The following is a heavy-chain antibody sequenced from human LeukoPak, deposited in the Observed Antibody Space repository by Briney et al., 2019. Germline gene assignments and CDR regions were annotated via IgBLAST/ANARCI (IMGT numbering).Heavy chain of an antibody. V-gene: IGHV1-18*01. CDR2: ITSYNANT. CDR1: GYTFTSYG. D-gene: IGHD1-26*01. CDR3: ARDPDYLRTELDY. Sequence: GSVEVSCHASGYTFTSYGISWVRQAPGQGLEWMGWITSYNANTNYPQKLQGRLTMTTVTSTSSACMELRSLRSDDTAVYYCARDPDYLRTELDYWGQASLVTVSS. J-gene: IGHJ4*02.